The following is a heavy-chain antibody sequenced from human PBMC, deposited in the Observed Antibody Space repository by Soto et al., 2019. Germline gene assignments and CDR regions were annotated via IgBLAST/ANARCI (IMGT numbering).Heavy chain of an antibody. CDR1: GDSITSGDYY. CDR3: AREKVPGHIHHTWFDP. D-gene: IGHD2-2*01. J-gene: IGHJ5*02. CDR2: NFYGGST. V-gene: IGHV4-30-4*01. Sequence: QVQLQESGPGLVKPSQTLSLTCTVSGDSITSGDYYWSWIRQPPGKGLEWIGYNFYGGSTYYNPSLKGGVTMSLDTSRNQFSLKLSSVTAADTAVYYCAREKVPGHIHHTWFDPWGRGTLVTVSS.